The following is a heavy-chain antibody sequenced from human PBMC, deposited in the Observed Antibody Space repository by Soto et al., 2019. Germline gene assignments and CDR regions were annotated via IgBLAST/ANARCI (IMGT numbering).Heavy chain of an antibody. CDR1: GGSISSGGYY. CDR2: IYYSGST. Sequence: SETLSLTCTVSGGSISSGGYYWSWIRQHPGKGLEWIGYIYYSGSTYYNPSLKSRVTISVDTSKNQFSLKLSSVTAADTAVYYCARDINTVTAPGWFDPWGQGTLVTVSS. J-gene: IGHJ5*02. D-gene: IGHD4-4*01. CDR3: ARDINTVTAPGWFDP. V-gene: IGHV4-31*03.